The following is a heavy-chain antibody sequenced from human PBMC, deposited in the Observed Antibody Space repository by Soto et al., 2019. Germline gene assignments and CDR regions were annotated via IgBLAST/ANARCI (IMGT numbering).Heavy chain of an antibody. CDR1: GFTFSSYG. V-gene: IGHV3-30*18. J-gene: IGHJ4*02. CDR2: ISYDGSNK. CDR3: AKAYGSGSYTFDY. Sequence: GSLRLSCAASGFTFSSYGMHWVRQAPGKGLEWVAVISYDGSNKYYADSVKGRFTISRDNSKNTLYLQMNSLRAEDTAVYYCAKAYGSGSYTFDYWGQGTLVTVSS. D-gene: IGHD3-10*01.